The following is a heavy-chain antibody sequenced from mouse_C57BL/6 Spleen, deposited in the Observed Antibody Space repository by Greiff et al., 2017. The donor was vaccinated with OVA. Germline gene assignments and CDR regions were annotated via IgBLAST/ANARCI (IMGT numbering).Heavy chain of an antibody. CDR2: IDPENGDT. Sequence: EVKLMESGAELVRPGASVKLSCTASGFNIKDDYMHWVKQRPEQGLEWIGWIDPENGDTEYASKFQGKATITADTSSNTAYLQLSSLTSEDTAVYYCTTGYYGSSRYFDVWGTGTTVTVSS. CDR1: GFNIKDDY. J-gene: IGHJ1*03. V-gene: IGHV14-4*01. D-gene: IGHD1-1*01. CDR3: TTGYYGSSRYFDV.